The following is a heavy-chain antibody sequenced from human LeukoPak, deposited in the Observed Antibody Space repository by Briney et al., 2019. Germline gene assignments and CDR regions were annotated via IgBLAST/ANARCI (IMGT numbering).Heavy chain of an antibody. V-gene: IGHV4-39*01. CDR3: ARRELYCSGGSCYQSLQFDY. J-gene: IGHJ4*02. CDR2: IYYSGST. Sequence: SETLSLTCTVSGGSISSSSYYWGWIRQPPGKGLEWIGSIYYSGSTYYNPSLKSRVTISVDTSKNQFSLKLSSVTAADTAVYYCARRELYCSGGSCYQSLQFDYWGQGTLVTVSS. CDR1: GGSISSSSYY. D-gene: IGHD2-15*01.